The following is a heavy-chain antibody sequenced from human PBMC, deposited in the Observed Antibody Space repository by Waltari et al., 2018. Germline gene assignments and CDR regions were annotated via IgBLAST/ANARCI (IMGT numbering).Heavy chain of an antibody. V-gene: IGHV4-59*01. CDR1: GGPTTTSF. J-gene: IGHJ4*02. Sequence: QVQLQESGPGLVKPSETLSLTCNVAGGPTTTSFRGWIRQPPGKGLEWIGYIFYSGSTNYNPSLKSRVIISLDTSKNQFSLRLSSMTAADTAVYYCARSHYYYFDSWGQGTLVTVSS. CDR2: IFYSGST. D-gene: IGHD3-10*01. CDR3: ARSHYYYFDS.